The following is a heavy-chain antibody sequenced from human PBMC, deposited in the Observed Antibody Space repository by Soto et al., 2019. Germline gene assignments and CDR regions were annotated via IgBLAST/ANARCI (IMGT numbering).Heavy chain of an antibody. J-gene: IGHJ4*02. V-gene: IGHV3-23*01. CDR1: GFLISANA. D-gene: IGHD3-16*02. Sequence: EEQILESGGGLVHPGGSLSLSCAASGFLISANAMSWVRQAPGGGLEWVSTISGSAGVAFYADSVRGRFIISRDISKNTLYLQMNSLRAEDTAVYYCAKEKDYDYVWGSYRYTSDYWGQGTLVTVSS. CDR2: ISGSAGVA. CDR3: AKEKDYDYVWGSYRYTSDY.